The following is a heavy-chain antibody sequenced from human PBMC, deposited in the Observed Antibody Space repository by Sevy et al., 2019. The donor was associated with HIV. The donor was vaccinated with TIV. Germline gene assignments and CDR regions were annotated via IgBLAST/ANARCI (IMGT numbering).Heavy chain of an antibody. J-gene: IGHJ4*02. CDR2: IIPIFGTA. CDR3: AREEGYGDYTLDY. V-gene: IGHV1-69*13. CDR1: GGTFSSYA. Sequence: TSVKVSCKASGGTFSSYAISWVRQAPGQGLEWMGGIIPIFGTANYAKKFQGRVTITADESTSTAYMELGSLRSEDTAVYYCAREEGYGDYTLDYWGQGTLVTVSS. D-gene: IGHD4-17*01.